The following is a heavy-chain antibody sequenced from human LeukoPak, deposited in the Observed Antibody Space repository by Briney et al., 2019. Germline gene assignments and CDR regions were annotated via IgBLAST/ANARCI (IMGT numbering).Heavy chain of an antibody. CDR3: AKAVYGDFQSMVDY. CDR2: VSWNSGNV. D-gene: IGHD4-17*01. Sequence: LPGGSLRLSCAASGFSFEDYAMHWVRQPPGKGLEWVSGVSWNSGNVGYADSVKGRFTISRDNAKNFLYLQMSSLRAEDTALYYCAKAVYGDFQSMVDYWGRGTLVTVSS. CDR1: GFSFEDYA. J-gene: IGHJ4*02. V-gene: IGHV3-9*01.